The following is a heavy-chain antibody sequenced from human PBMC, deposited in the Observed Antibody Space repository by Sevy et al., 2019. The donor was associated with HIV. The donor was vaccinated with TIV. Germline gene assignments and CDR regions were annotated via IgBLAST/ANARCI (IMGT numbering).Heavy chain of an antibody. CDR1: GYSFTRYW. D-gene: IGHD3-10*01. V-gene: IGHV5-51*01. Sequence: GESLKISCEGSGYSFTRYWIGWVRQMPGKGLEWMGIIYPGDSDTRHSPSFQGQVTISADKSIRTAYLQWSSLKASDTAMYFCTRGYYGSGSYYNNFFDYWGQGTLVTVSS. CDR2: IYPGDSDT. J-gene: IGHJ4*02. CDR3: TRGYYGSGSYYNNFFDY.